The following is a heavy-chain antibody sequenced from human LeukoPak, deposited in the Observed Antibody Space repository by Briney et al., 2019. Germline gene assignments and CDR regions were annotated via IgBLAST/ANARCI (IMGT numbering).Heavy chain of an antibody. V-gene: IGHV4-59*08. CDR1: GGSISSYY. D-gene: IGHD3-9*01. J-gene: IGHJ6*01. CDR3: ASSLRYFDWTLRFGMDV. CDR2: IYYSGST. Sequence: SETLSLTCTVSGGSISSYYWSWIRQPPGKGLEWIGYIYYSGSTNYNPSLKSRVTISVDTSKNQFSLKLSSVTAADTAVYYCASSLRYFDWTLRFGMDVWGKGPRSPSPQ.